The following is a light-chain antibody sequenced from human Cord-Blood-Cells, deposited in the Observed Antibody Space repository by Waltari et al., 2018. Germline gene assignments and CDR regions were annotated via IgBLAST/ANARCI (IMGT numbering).Light chain of an antibody. J-gene: IGLJ2*01. V-gene: IGLV3-1*01. CDR2: QAS. Sequence: SYALTQPPSVSVSPGQTASITCSGDKLGDKYACWYHQKPGQSPVLVIYQASKRPSGIPEGVSGSNSGNTATLTISGTQAIDEADYYCQAWDSSVVFGGGPKLTVL. CDR1: KLGDKY. CDR3: QAWDSSVV.